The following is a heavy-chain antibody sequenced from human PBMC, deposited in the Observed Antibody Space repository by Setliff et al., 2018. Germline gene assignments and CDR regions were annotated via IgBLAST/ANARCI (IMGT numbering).Heavy chain of an antibody. CDR3: TVYNTGSSKDHY. CDR2: IYYSGST. CDR1: GGSISSHY. J-gene: IGHJ4*02. D-gene: IGHD2-8*02. Sequence: ASETLSLTCTVSGGSISSHYWSWIRQPPGKGLEWIGSIYYSGSTNYNPSLKSRVTISVDTSKNQVSLKLSSVTAADTAVYYCTVYNTGSSKDHYWGQGTPVTVSS. V-gene: IGHV4-59*11.